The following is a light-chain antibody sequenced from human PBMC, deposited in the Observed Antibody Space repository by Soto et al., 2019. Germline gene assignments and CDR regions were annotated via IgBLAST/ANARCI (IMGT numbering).Light chain of an antibody. V-gene: IGKV3-20*01. J-gene: IGKJ1*01. Sequence: EIVLPPSPGTLSLSPGERSPLSFRASQSVTTSYLAWYQQKPGQAPRLLIYGTSIRATGVPDRFSGSGSTKDFTLTISRLEPEDFAVYYCHQYGDSPQTCGQGTTGDIK. CDR2: GTS. CDR3: HQYGDSPQT. CDR1: QSVTTSY.